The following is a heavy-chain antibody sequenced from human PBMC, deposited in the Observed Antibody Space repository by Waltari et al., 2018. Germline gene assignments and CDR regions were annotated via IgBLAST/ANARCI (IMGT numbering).Heavy chain of an antibody. CDR1: GYSFTTYW. CDR3: ARTHIGGNLPFHN. Sequence: EVHLVQSGTEVRKPGESLTISCKASGYSFTTYWITWLRQMPGKGLEGMGMIDPGDSYADYSPSFQSHVTISVDKSISTAYLHWSGLKASDSALYYCARTHIGGNLPFHNWGQGTLVTVSS. V-gene: IGHV5-10-1*03. D-gene: IGHD2-15*01. CDR2: IDPGDSYA. J-gene: IGHJ4*02.